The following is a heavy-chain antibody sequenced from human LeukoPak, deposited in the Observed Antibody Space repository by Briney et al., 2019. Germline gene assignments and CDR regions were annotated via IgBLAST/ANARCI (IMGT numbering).Heavy chain of an antibody. V-gene: IGHV3-21*01. CDR1: GFTFSSYS. Sequence: GGSLRLSCAASGFTFSSYSMNWVRQAPGKGLEWVSSISSSSSYIYYADSVRGRFTISRDNAKNSLFLQMNSLRGEDTAIYYCARCTTGKTFGSLREIKKSREIDYWGQGTLVTVSS. CDR3: ARCTTGKTFGSLREIKKSREIDY. J-gene: IGHJ4*02. D-gene: IGHD1-1*01. CDR2: ISSSSSYI.